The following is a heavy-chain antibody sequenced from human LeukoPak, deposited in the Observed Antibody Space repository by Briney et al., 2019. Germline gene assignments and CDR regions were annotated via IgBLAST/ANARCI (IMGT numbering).Heavy chain of an antibody. D-gene: IGHD1-1*01. Sequence: GGSLRLSCAASGFTVSSNYMSWVRQAPGKGLEWVSVIYSGGSTYYADSVKGRFTISRDNSKNTLYLQMNSLRAEDTAVYYCARDGLNWMSDYWGQGTLVTVSS. CDR2: IYSGGST. J-gene: IGHJ4*02. CDR3: ARDGLNWMSDY. V-gene: IGHV3-66*01. CDR1: GFTVSSNY.